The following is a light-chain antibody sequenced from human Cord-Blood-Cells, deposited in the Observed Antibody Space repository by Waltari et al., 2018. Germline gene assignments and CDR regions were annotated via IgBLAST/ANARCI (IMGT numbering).Light chain of an antibody. CDR3: QQSYSTPYT. Sequence: DIQMTQSPSPLSASVGDRVTITCRASQSISSYLNRYQQKPGKAPKLLIYAASSLQSGVPSRFSGSGSGTDFTLTISSLQPEDFATYYCQQSYSTPYTFGQGTKLEIK. J-gene: IGKJ2*01. CDR2: AAS. V-gene: IGKV1-39*01. CDR1: QSISSY.